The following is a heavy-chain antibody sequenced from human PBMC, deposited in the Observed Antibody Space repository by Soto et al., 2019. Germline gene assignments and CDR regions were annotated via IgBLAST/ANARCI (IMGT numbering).Heavy chain of an antibody. CDR2: ISAYNGNT. CDR3: ASRYSSGWYGFNAFDI. CDR1: GYTFTSYG. D-gene: IGHD6-19*01. J-gene: IGHJ3*02. V-gene: IGHV1-18*01. Sequence: QVQLVQSGAEVKKPGASVKVSCKASGYTFTSYGISWVRQAPGQGLEWMGWISAYNGNTNYAQKLQGRVTMTTDTPTSTAYMELRSLRSDDTSVYYGASRYSSGWYGFNAFDIWGQGTMVTVSS.